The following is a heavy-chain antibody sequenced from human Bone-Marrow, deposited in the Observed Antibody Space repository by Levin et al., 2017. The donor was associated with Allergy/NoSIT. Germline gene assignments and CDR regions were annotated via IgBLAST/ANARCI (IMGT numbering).Heavy chain of an antibody. V-gene: IGHV3-53*01. Sequence: PGESLKISCAASGFTVSSNYMSWVRQAPGKGLEWVSVIYSGGSTYYADSVKGRFTISRDNSKNTLYLQMNSLRAEDTAMYYCARDSRSGYCFDYWGQGTLVTVSS. CDR1: GFTVSSNY. J-gene: IGHJ4*02. CDR3: ARDSRSGYCFDY. CDR2: IYSGGST. D-gene: IGHD3-3*01.